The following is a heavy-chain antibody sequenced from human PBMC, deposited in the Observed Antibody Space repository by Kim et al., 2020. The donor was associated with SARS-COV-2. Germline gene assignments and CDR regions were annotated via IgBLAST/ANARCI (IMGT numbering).Heavy chain of an antibody. D-gene: IGHD6-19*01. CDR2: IYYSGST. CDR3: ARVNTEYSSGWDYYYYGMDV. V-gene: IGHV4-59*01. J-gene: IGHJ6*02. CDR1: GGSISSYY. Sequence: SETLSLTCTVSGGSISSYYWSWIRQPPGKGLEWIGYIYYSGSTNYNPSLKSRVTISVDTSKNQFSLKLSSVTAADTAVYYCARVNTEYSSGWDYYYYGMDVWGQGTTVTVSS.